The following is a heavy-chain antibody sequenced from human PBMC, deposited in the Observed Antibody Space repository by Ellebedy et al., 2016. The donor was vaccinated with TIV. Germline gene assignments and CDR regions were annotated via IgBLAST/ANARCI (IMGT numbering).Heavy chain of an antibody. Sequence: GGSLRLSCVASGFRFSSYWMSWVRQAPGKGLEWVANMRQDGGDKYYVDSVKGRFTISRDNAKSSLYLQMNSVRAEDTAVYYCATEGSYGDHLPPAHAFVFWGQGTTVTVSS. V-gene: IGHV3-7*01. J-gene: IGHJ3*01. CDR3: ATEGSYGDHLPPAHAFVF. D-gene: IGHD4-17*01. CDR2: MRQDGGDK. CDR1: GFRFSSYW.